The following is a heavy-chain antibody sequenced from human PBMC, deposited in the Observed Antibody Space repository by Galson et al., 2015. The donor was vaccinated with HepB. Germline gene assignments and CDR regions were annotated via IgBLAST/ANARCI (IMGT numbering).Heavy chain of an antibody. D-gene: IGHD3-10*01. Sequence: SLRLSCAASGFTFSSYAMSWVRQAPGKGLEWVSAISGSGGSTYYADSVKGRFTISRDNSKNTLYLQMNSLRAEDTAVYYCAKPITMVRGVINWRDYWGQGTLVTVSS. CDR1: GFTFSSYA. CDR3: AKPITMVRGVINWRDY. J-gene: IGHJ4*02. V-gene: IGHV3-23*01. CDR2: ISGSGGST.